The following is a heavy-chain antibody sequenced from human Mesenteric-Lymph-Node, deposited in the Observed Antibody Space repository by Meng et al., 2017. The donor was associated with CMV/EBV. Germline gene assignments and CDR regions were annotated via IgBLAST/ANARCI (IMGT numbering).Heavy chain of an antibody. CDR3: TRGADYYDSSGYHKYFDY. CDR2: IRSKAYGGTT. D-gene: IGHD3-22*01. J-gene: IGHJ4*02. CDR1: GFTFGDYA. V-gene: IGHV3-49*04. Sequence: GESLKISCTASGFTFGDYAMSWVRQAPGKGLEWVGFIRSKAYGGTTEYAASVKGRFTISRDDSKSIAYLQMNSLKTEDTAVYYCTRGADYYDSSGYHKYFDYWGQGTLVTVSS.